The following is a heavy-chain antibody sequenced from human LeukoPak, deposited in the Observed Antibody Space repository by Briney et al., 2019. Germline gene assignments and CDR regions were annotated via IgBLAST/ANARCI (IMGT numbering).Heavy chain of an antibody. J-gene: IGHJ4*02. CDR3: ARGWFGYFDY. V-gene: IGHV4-34*01. CDR2: INHSGST. CDR1: GGSFSGYY. Sequence: TSETLSLTCAVYGGSFSGYYWSWIRQPPGKGLEWIGEINHSGSTNYNPSLKSRVTISVDTSKNQFSLKLSSVTAADTAVYYCARGWFGYFDYWGQGTLVTVSS. D-gene: IGHD3-10*01.